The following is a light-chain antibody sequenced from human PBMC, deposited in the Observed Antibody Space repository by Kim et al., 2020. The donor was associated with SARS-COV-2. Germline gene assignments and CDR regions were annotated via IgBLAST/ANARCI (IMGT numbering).Light chain of an antibody. CDR2: SNT. J-gene: IGLJ1*01. CDR1: SSTIGSNT. CDR3: AAWDDSLNGYV. Sequence: GQRVTISCSGSSSTIGSNTVNWSQQLPGTAPKLRINSNTQRPSGVPDRFSGSKSGPSASLAISGLQSEDEADYYCAAWDDSLNGYVFGTGTKVTVL. V-gene: IGLV1-44*01.